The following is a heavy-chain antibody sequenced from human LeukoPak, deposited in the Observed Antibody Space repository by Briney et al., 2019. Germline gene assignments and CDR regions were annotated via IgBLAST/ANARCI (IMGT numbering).Heavy chain of an antibody. D-gene: IGHD6-19*01. V-gene: IGHV3-30*02. CDR1: GFTFSSYG. CDR3: AKMGRFASGWSEFDY. CDR2: IRYDGSNK. Sequence: PGGSLRLSCAASGFTFSSYGMHWVRQAPGKGLEWVAFIRYDGSNKYYADSVKGRFTISRDNSKNTLYLQMNSLRAEDTAVYYCAKMGRFASGWSEFDYWGQGTLVTVSS. J-gene: IGHJ4*02.